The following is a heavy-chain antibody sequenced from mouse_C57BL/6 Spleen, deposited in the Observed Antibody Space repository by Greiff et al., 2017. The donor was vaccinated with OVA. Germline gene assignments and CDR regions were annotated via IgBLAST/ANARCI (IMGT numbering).Heavy chain of an antibody. CDR3: TRDRGYYGSPWYFDV. CDR1: GFTFSSYA. D-gene: IGHD1-1*01. CDR2: ISSGGDYI. Sequence: EVHLVESGEGLVKPGGSLKLSCAASGFTFSSYAMSWVRQTPEKRLEWVAYISSGGDYIYYADTVKGRFTISRDNARKTLYLQMSSLKSEDTAMYYCTRDRGYYGSPWYFDVWGTGTTVTVSS. J-gene: IGHJ1*03. V-gene: IGHV5-9-1*02.